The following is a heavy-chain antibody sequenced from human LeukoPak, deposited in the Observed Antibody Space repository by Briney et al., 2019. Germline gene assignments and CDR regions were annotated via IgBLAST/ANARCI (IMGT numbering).Heavy chain of an antibody. Sequence: SETLSLTCAVYGGSFSGYYWSWIRQPPGKGLEWIGEINHSGSTNYNPSLKSRVTISVDTSKNQFSLKLSSVTAADAAVYYCARGRGTTVTTLPYYYGMDVWGQGTTVTVSS. J-gene: IGHJ6*02. CDR2: INHSGST. CDR3: ARGRGTTVTTLPYYYGMDV. CDR1: GGSFSGYY. D-gene: IGHD4-17*01. V-gene: IGHV4-34*01.